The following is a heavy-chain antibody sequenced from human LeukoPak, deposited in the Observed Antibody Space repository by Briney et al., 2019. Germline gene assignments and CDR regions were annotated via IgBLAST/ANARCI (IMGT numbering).Heavy chain of an antibody. CDR1: GFTFSSYA. V-gene: IGHV3-23*01. CDR3: ARVSYGSGSYAWYYYYYMDV. Sequence: GGSLRLSCAASGFTFSSYAMSWVRQAPGKGLECISGFSGSGGSTYYADSVKGRFTISRDNSKNTLYLQMNSLRAEDTAVYYCARVSYGSGSYAWYYYYYMDVWGKGTTVTISS. D-gene: IGHD3-10*01. J-gene: IGHJ6*03. CDR2: FSGSGGST.